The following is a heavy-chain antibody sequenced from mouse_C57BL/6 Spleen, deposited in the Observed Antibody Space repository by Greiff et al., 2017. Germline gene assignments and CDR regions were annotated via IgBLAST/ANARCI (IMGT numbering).Heavy chain of an antibody. J-gene: IGHJ2*01. CDR3: ARSSIYYYGSSYFDY. CDR1: GYTFTDYY. V-gene: IGHV1-26*01. D-gene: IGHD1-1*01. CDR2: INPNNGGT. Sequence: EVQLQQSGPELVKPGASVKISCKASGYTFTDYYMNWVKQSHGKSLEWIGDINPNNGGTSYNQKFKGKATLTVDKSSSTAYMELRSLTSEDSAVYYFARSSIYYYGSSYFDYWGQGTTLTVSS.